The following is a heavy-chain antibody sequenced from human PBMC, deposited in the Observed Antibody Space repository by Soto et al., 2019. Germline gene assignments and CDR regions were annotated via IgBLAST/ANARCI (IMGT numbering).Heavy chain of an antibody. Sequence: PSETLSLTCTVTGDSISRRSYYWGWIRQPPGKGLEWIGSNYYRGSTYNNPSLRSRVPMSLATSKDKFSLKLKSVTAAETALYFCARQRSSVVTQAYFDVWGPGSLVTVSS. V-gene: IGHV4-39*01. CDR1: GDSISRRSYY. CDR2: NYYRGST. J-gene: IGHJ4*02. D-gene: IGHD2-21*02. CDR3: ARQRSSVVTQAYFDV.